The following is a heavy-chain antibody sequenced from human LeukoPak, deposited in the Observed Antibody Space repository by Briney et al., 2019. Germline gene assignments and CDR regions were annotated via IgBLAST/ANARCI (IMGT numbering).Heavy chain of an antibody. CDR3: ARDPGEAVAGYFDY. Sequence: SETLSLTCTVSGGSISNHYWSWIRQPPGKGLEWIGYIYYSGSTNYNPSLKSRITISLDTSKNQFSLKLSSVTAADTAVYYCARDPGEAVAGYFDYWGQGTLVTVSS. D-gene: IGHD6-19*01. J-gene: IGHJ4*02. V-gene: IGHV4-59*11. CDR1: GGSISNHY. CDR2: IYYSGST.